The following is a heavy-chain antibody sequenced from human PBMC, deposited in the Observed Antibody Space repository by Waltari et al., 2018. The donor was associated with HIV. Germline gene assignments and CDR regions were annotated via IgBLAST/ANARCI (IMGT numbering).Heavy chain of an antibody. Sequence: EVQLVESGGGLVQPGGSLRLSCAASGFTFISYWLSWVRQAPGKGLEWVANIKQDGSEKYYVDSVKGRFTISRDNAKNSLYLQMNSLRAEDTAVYYCARDKAYQLLYGAVAGMDVWGQGTTVTVSS. J-gene: IGHJ6*02. CDR2: IKQDGSEK. CDR3: ARDKAYQLLYGAVAGMDV. D-gene: IGHD2-2*02. V-gene: IGHV3-7*01. CDR1: GFTFISYW.